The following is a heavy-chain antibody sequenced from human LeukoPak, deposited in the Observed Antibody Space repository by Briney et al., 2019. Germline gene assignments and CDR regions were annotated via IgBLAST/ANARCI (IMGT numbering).Heavy chain of an antibody. V-gene: IGHV3-30*02. Sequence: PGGSLRLSCAASGFTFSSYGMHWVRQAPGKGLEWVAFIRYDGSNKYYADSVKGRFTISRDNSKNTLYLQMNSLRAEDTAVYYCAKVYVVVPAAIGSHFDYWGQGTLVTVSS. J-gene: IGHJ4*02. CDR2: IRYDGSNK. CDR1: GFTFSSYG. D-gene: IGHD2-2*01. CDR3: AKVYVVVPAAIGSHFDY.